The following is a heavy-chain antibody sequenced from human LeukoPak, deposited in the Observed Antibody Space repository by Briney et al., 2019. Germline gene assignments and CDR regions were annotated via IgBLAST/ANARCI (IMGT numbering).Heavy chain of an antibody. D-gene: IGHD6-13*01. V-gene: IGHV7-4-1*02. Sequence: ASVKVSCKASGYTFTSYAMNWVRQAPGQGLEWMGWINTNTGNPTYAQGFTGRFVFFLDTSVSTAYLQISSLKAEDTAVYYCARDQGSSWSNYYYMDVWGKGTTVTVSS. CDR3: ARDQGSSWSNYYYMDV. CDR1: GYTFTSYA. J-gene: IGHJ6*03. CDR2: INTNTGNP.